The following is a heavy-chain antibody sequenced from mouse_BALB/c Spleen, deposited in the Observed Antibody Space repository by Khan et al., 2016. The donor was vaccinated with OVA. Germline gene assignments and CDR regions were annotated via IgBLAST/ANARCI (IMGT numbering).Heavy chain of an antibody. J-gene: IGHJ4*01. V-gene: IGHV3-2*02. D-gene: IGHD4-1*01. Sequence: EGRRQGPGPGLVKPSQSLSLTCTVTGYSITSDYAWNWIRQFPGNKLEWMGYISYSGSTTYNPSLKSRISNTRDTSKNQFFLQLKSVTTEDTATKYCASELARYYAMDYWGPGTSVTVSS. CDR2: ISYSGST. CDR1: GYSITSDYA. CDR3: ASELARYYAMDY.